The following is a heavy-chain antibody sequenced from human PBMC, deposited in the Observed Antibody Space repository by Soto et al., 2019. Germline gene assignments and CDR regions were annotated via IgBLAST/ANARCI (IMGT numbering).Heavy chain of an antibody. J-gene: IGHJ5*02. CDR1: GGTFSSYV. CDR2: IISASSTA. D-gene: IGHD2-8*02. Sequence: QVHLEQSGAEVKKPGSSVKVSCKFSGGTFSSYVIIWVRQAPGQGVEWLGGIISASSTANYAQKFHGRVTTYAYAATNAAYLELSSVRFDDTAVYYRATVDRPVALVGWFDPWGQGTLVTVSS. CDR3: ATVDRPVALVGWFDP. V-gene: IGHV1-69*01.